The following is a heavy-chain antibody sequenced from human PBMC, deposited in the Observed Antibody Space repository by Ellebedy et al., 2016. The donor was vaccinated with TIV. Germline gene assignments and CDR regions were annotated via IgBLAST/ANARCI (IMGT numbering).Heavy chain of an antibody. CDR2: ISNDGNKK. CDR1: GFIFSSFA. J-gene: IGHJ4*02. Sequence: GGSLRLSCAASGFIFSSFAMFWVRQAPGKGLEWVAVISNDGNKKLYADSVKGRFTLSRDTSTSTVYLQMDSLRTEDTAVYYCARGPSTSAYLDSWGQGALVTVSS. V-gene: IGHV3-30-3*01. CDR3: ARGPSTSAYLDS.